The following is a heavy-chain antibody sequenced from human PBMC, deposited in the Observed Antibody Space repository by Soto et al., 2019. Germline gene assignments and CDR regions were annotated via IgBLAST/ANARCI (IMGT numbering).Heavy chain of an antibody. D-gene: IGHD2-15*01. CDR1: GGSITSNHW. V-gene: IGHV4-4*02. CDR3: ASKYCPSTICYLFDN. Sequence: PSETLSLTCSVSGGSITSNHWWSWVRQAPGKGLEWIGEIFHRGTSHHNPSLESRVTLSVDKSENQFSLMLTSVTAADTAVYYCASKYCPSTICYLFDNWGQGALVTVSS. CDR2: IFHRGTS. J-gene: IGHJ4*02.